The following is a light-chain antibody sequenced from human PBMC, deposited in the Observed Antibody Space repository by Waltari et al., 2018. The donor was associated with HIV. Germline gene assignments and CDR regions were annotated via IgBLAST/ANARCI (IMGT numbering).Light chain of an antibody. CDR2: EVS. Sequence: DMVMSQTPLSLSVTPGQLASISCKSGQSLLHSDGKTYLYWLLQKPGQPPQLLINEVSNRLSGVPERFSGSGSGTDFTLKISRVEAEDVGVYYCMQSKQLPITFGQGTRLEIK. J-gene: IGKJ5*01. CDR1: QSLLHSDGKTY. CDR3: MQSKQLPIT. V-gene: IGKV2D-29*01.